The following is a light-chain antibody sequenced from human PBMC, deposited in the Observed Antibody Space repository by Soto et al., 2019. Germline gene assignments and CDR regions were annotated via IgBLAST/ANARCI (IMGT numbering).Light chain of an antibody. CDR2: EVT. J-gene: IGLJ1*01. Sequence: QSVLTQPPSASGSPGQSVAISYTGTSSDVGGYNYVSWYQQHPGKAPKLMIYEVTKRPSGVPDRFSGSKSGNTASLTVSGLQAEDEADYYCSSYAGSSNVFGTGTKVTVL. CDR3: SSYAGSSNV. CDR1: SSDVGGYNY. V-gene: IGLV2-8*01.